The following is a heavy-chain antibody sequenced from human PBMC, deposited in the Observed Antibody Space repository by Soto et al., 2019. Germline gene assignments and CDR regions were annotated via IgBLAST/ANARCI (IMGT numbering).Heavy chain of an antibody. Sequence: GGSLRLSCAASGFTVSSNYMSWVRQAPGKGLEWVSVIYSGGSTYYADSVKGRFTISRDNSKNTLYLQMNSLRAEDTAVYYCARANGSGSYAFDIWGQGTMVTVSS. J-gene: IGHJ3*02. CDR1: GFTVSSNY. V-gene: IGHV3-66*01. D-gene: IGHD3-10*01. CDR3: ARANGSGSYAFDI. CDR2: IYSGGST.